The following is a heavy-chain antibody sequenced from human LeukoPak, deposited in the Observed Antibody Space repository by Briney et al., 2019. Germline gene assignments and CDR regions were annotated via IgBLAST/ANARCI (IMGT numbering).Heavy chain of an antibody. Sequence: GESPKISFKGSGYSFTSYWISWVRQMPRKGLEWMGRIDPSDSYTNYSPSFQGHVTISADKSISTAYLQRSSLKASDTAMYYCARDYGDYDFDYWGQGTLVTVSS. J-gene: IGHJ4*02. D-gene: IGHD4-17*01. CDR3: ARDYGDYDFDY. CDR1: GYSFTSYW. CDR2: IDPSDSYT. V-gene: IGHV5-10-1*01.